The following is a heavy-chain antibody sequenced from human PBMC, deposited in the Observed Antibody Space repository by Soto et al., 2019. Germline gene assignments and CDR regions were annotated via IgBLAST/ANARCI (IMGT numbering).Heavy chain of an antibody. CDR1: GYTFTSYY. CDR2: INPSGGST. CDR3: EREISSGYDFKFDY. J-gene: IGHJ4*02. D-gene: IGHD5-12*01. V-gene: IGHV1-46*01. Sequence: ASAKVSCKASGYTFTSYYMHWVRQAPGQGLEWMGIINPSGGSTSSAPKFQGRVTMTRDTSTSTDYMELSSLRSEDTAVYYREREISSGYDFKFDYWGRGTLVTVSS.